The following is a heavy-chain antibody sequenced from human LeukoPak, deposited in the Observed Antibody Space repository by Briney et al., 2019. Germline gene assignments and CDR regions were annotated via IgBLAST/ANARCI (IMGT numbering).Heavy chain of an antibody. CDR1: GFTFCSYW. D-gene: IGHD3-10*01. J-gene: IGHJ6*03. Sequence: GGSPRISCAASGFTFCSYWMGWGRPGPGEGGEWVSAISGSGGSTYYADSVKGRFTISRDNSKNTLYLRMNSLRAEDTAVYYCASTGGSGFRKKNYYYYYMDVWGKGTTVTISS. V-gene: IGHV3-23*01. CDR2: ISGSGGST. CDR3: ASTGGSGFRKKNYYYYYMDV.